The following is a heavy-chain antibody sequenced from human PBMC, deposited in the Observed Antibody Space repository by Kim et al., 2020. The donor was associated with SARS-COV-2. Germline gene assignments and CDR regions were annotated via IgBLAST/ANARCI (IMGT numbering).Heavy chain of an antibody. CDR3: ARADYGKHYYYYGMDV. CDR2: IIPIFGTA. J-gene: IGHJ6*02. Sequence: SVKVSCKASGGTFSSYAISWVRQAPGQGLEWMGGIIPIFGTANYAQKFQGRVTITADESTSTAYMELSSLRSEDTAVYYCARADYGKHYYYYGMDVWGQGTTVTVSS. D-gene: IGHD3-10*01. CDR1: GGTFSSYA. V-gene: IGHV1-69*13.